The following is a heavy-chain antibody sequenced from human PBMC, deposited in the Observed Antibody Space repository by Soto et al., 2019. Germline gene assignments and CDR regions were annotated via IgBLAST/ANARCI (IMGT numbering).Heavy chain of an antibody. J-gene: IGHJ4*02. V-gene: IGHV3-15*01. CDR3: TTENWGRGDY. CDR1: GITFSNAW. D-gene: IGHD7-27*01. CDR2: VKRQTEGAKT. Sequence: EVQLVESGGDLVKPGESLRLSCVASGITFSNAWLCWVRQAPGKGLEWVARVKRQTEGAKTDYAAPVKGRFTISRDDSKDTVYLQMNSLSIEDTAVYYCTTENWGRGDYWGQGTLVTVSS.